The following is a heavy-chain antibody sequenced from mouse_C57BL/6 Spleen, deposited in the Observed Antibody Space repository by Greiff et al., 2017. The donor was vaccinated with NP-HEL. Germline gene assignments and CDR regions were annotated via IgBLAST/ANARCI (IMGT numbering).Heavy chain of an antibody. CDR3: AREGPIITTVEAWFAY. CDR1: GYAFSSSW. D-gene: IGHD1-1*01. Sequence: QVQLKQSGPELVKPGASVKISCKASGYAFSSSWMNWVKQRPGKGLEWIGRIYPGDGDTNYNGKFKGKATLTADKSSSTAYMQLSSLTSEDSAVYFCAREGPIITTVEAWFAYWGQGTLVTVSA. J-gene: IGHJ3*01. CDR2: IYPGDGDT. V-gene: IGHV1-82*01.